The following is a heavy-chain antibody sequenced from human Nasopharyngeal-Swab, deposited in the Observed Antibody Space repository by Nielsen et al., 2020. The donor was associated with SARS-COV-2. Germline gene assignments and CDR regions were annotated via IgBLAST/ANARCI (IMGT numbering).Heavy chain of an antibody. CDR2: IYSGGST. CDR3: ARTYGSAFGESLDY. Sequence: GESLKISCAASGFTVSSNYMSWVRQAPGKGLEWVSLIYSGGSTDYADSVKGRFTISRDNSKNTPYLQMNSLRAEDTAVYYCARTYGSAFGESLDYWGQGTLVTVSS. CDR1: GFTVSSNY. V-gene: IGHV3-66*01. D-gene: IGHD3-10*01. J-gene: IGHJ4*02.